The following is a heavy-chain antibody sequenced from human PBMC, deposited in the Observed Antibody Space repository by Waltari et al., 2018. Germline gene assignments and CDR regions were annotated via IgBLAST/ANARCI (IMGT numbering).Heavy chain of an antibody. V-gene: IGHV4-39*01. CDR2: IYYSGIT. D-gene: IGHD1-7*01. CDR1: GDSINSDKWY. Sequence: QLQLQESGPGLVKPSETLSLTCTVSGDSINSDKWYWDWIRQPPGKGLEWIGSIYYSGITYYNPSLMSRFTITADTAKNQLSLKLSSVTAADTAVYYCTRHHAWGDDGETGTTADDCWGQGTLVTVSS. CDR3: TRHHAWGDDGETGTTADDC. J-gene: IGHJ4*02.